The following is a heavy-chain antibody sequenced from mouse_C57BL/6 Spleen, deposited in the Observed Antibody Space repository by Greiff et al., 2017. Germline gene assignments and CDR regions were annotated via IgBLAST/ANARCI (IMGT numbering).Heavy chain of an antibody. CDR2: INPNNGGT. J-gene: IGHJ4*01. V-gene: IGHV1-26*01. D-gene: IGHD2-5*01. CDR3: ATGGYYSNYAYYYAMDY. Sequence: VQLQQSGPELVKPGASVKMSCKASGYTFTDYYMHWVKQRHGQGLEWIGAINPNNGGTSYNQKFKGKATLTVDKSSSTAYMELRSLTSEDSAVYYEATGGYYSNYAYYYAMDYWGQGTSVTVSS. CDR1: GYTFTDYY.